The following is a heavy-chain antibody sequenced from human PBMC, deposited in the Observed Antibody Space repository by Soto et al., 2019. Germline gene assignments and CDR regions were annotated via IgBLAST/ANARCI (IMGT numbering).Heavy chain of an antibody. D-gene: IGHD2-15*01. CDR2: VTNTGGIT. V-gene: IGHV3-23*01. Sequence: EVQLLESGGGLVQPGGSLRLSCVASGFTFTSYAITWVRQLPGKGLEWVSSVTNTGGITHYANSVKGRFTISRDNSKNTVYLQMNSLRAEDTAIYYCAKIYRSCTYSNCYSRSPPDSWGQGTLVTVSA. CDR3: AKIYRSCTYSNCYSRSPPDS. CDR1: GFTFTSYA. J-gene: IGHJ5*01.